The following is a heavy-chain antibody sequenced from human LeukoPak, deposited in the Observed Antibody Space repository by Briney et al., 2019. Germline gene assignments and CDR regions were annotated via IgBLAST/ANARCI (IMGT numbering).Heavy chain of an antibody. CDR1: GFIFRNYY. Sequence: PGGSLRLSCAASGFIFRNYYMSWMRQAPGKGLEWVPYISDNGDIVYYGDLVKGRFTISRDNANNSLSLHMTNLTVEDTAVYYFARAKRGNWARGPPVPVSS. J-gene: IGHJ4*02. V-gene: IGHV3-11*01. CDR3: ARAKRGN. CDR2: ISDNGDIV.